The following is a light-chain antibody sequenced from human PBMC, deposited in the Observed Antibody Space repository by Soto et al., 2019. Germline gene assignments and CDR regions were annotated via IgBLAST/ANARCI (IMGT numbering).Light chain of an antibody. CDR1: QNIISW. J-gene: IGKJ4*01. Sequence: DIQMTQSPSTLSASVGDRVTITCRASQNIISWLAWYQQKPGKAPKLLIYDASNLESGVPSRFSGGGSGTEFTLTISSLQPEDFATYYCQQYDSYPLTFGGGTRVEIK. CDR3: QQYDSYPLT. CDR2: DAS. V-gene: IGKV1-5*01.